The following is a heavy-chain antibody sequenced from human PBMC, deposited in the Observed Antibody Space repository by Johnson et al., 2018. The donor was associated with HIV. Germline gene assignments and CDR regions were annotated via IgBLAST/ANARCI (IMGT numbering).Heavy chain of an antibody. CDR2: ITWNGGGI. J-gene: IGHJ3*02. CDR3: AREMAWEDAFDI. Sequence: VQLVESGGGVVRPGGSLRLSCAASGFTFDDFGMTWIRQAPWKGLEWVSGITWNGGGIGYADSVRGRFTIPRDNAKNSLYLQMNSLKAEDTAVYYCAREMAWEDAFDIWGQGTMVTVSS. CDR1: GFTFDDFG. V-gene: IGHV3-20*04. D-gene: IGHD5-24*01.